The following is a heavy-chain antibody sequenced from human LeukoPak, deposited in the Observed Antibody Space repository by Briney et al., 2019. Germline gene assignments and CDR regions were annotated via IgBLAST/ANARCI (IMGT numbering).Heavy chain of an antibody. CDR3: ARWAATLDV. CDR2: IYYSGST. J-gene: IGHJ6*02. V-gene: IGHV4-59*01. Sequence: SETLSLTCAVYGGSFSGYYWSWIRQPPGKGLEWTGYIYYSGSTNYNPSLKSRVTISVDTSENQFSLKLSSVTAADTAVYYCARWAATLDVWGQGTTVTVSS. CDR1: GGSFSGYY. D-gene: IGHD6-25*01.